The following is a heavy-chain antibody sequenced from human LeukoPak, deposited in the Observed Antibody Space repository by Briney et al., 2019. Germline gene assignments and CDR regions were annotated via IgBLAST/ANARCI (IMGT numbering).Heavy chain of an antibody. CDR3: ATGRALAETFALEYFNL. V-gene: IGHV3-11*01. D-gene: IGHD2/OR15-2a*01. Sequence: PGGSLRLSCAASGFTFSDYYMSWIRQAPGKGLEWVSYISSSGSTIYYADSVKGRFTISRDNAKNSLYLQMNSLRAEGTAVYYCATGRALAETFALEYFNLWGQGTLVGVSS. CDR1: GFTFSDYY. J-gene: IGHJ1*01. CDR2: ISSSGSTI.